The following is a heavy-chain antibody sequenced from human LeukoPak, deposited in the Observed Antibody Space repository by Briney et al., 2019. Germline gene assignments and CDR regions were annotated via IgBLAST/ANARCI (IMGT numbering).Heavy chain of an antibody. D-gene: IGHD3-9*01. Sequence: ASVKVSCKVSGYTLTELSMHWVRQAPGKGLEWMGGFDPEDGETIYAQKFQSRVTMTEDTSTDTAYMELSSLRSEDTAVYYCATLRRYFDWSPLDYWGQGTLVTVSS. CDR3: ATLRRYFDWSPLDY. J-gene: IGHJ4*02. V-gene: IGHV1-24*01. CDR2: FDPEDGET. CDR1: GYTLTELS.